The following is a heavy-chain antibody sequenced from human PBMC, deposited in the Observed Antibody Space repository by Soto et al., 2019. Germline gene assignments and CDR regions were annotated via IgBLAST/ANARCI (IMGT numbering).Heavy chain of an antibody. V-gene: IGHV3-23*01. CDR1: GLPFTSYA. CDR2: ISGSGSST. Sequence: PGGSLRLSCAASGLPFTSYAMSWVRHAPGKGLEWVSVISGSGSSTKYADSVKGRFTISRDSSKTTLYLQMNSLRAEDTAVYYCAKVRYCSSTSCHQAFNYWGQGTLVTFSS. J-gene: IGHJ4*02. CDR3: AKVRYCSSTSCHQAFNY. D-gene: IGHD2-2*01.